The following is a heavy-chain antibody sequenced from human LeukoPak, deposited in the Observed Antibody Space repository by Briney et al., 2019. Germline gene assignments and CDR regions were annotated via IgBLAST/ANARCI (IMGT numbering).Heavy chain of an antibody. V-gene: IGHV1-69*05. CDR2: IIPIFGTA. J-gene: IGHJ4*02. CDR3: ARDLLGGSGSYLDY. D-gene: IGHD3-10*01. CDR1: GGTFSSYA. Sequence: SVKVSCKASGGTFSSYAISWVRQAPGQGLEWMGGIIPIFGTANYAQKFQGRVTITTDESTSTAYMELSSLRSEDTAVYYCARDLLGGSGSYLDYWAREPWSPSPQ.